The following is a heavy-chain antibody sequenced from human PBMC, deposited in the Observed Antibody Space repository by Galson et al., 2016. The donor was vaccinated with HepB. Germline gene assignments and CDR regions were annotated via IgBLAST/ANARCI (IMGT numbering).Heavy chain of an antibody. CDR1: GGSITNYF. V-gene: IGHV4-59*04. CDR2: INHSGNS. D-gene: IGHD3-10*01. Sequence: SETLSLTCTVSGGSITNYFWCWIRQPPGKGLEWIGDINHSGNSDFNPSLKIRVTMSVDTSKNQFSLRLTSVTAADTAVFDCARLHISGAFDFWGQGTMVTVSS. CDR3: ARLHISGAFDF. J-gene: IGHJ3*01.